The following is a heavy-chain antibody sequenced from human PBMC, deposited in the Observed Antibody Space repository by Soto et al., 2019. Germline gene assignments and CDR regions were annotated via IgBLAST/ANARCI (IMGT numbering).Heavy chain of an antibody. CDR1: GSTFSSYW. CDR2: IKKDGSEK. V-gene: IGHV3-7*01. CDR3: ARDRSRIVVIPAAMPANYYYYYMDV. Sequence: GGSLSLSCAASGSTFSSYWMSWVRQAPGKGREWVANIKKDGSEKYYVDSVKGRFTISRDNAKNSLYLQMNSLRAEDTAVYYCARDRSRIVVIPAAMPANYYYYYMDVWGKGTTVTVSS. J-gene: IGHJ6*03. D-gene: IGHD2-2*01.